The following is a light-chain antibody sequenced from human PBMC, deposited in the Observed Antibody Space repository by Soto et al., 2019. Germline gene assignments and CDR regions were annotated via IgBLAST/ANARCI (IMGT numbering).Light chain of an antibody. J-gene: IGLJ2*01. V-gene: IGLV1-47*01. CDR2: RNN. CDR1: SSDIGSNY. CDR3: AAWDESLNGQGV. Sequence: QSVLTQPPSASGTPGQRVTISCSASSSDIGSNYVYWYQQIPGTAPKRLNYRNNQRASGVPDRFSDSKPGTSASLAISGLRSEDEADYFCAAWDESLNGQGVFGGGTKLTVL.